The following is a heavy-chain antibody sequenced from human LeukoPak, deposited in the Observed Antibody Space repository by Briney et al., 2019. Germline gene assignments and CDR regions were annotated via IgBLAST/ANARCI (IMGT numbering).Heavy chain of an antibody. Sequence: GGSLRLSCAASGFTFSSYSMNWVRQAPGKGLEWVSSISSSSSYIYYADSVKGRFTISRDNAKNSLYLQMNSLRAEDTAVYYCAREAVTIFGVVIITDAFDIWGQGTMVTVSS. D-gene: IGHD3-3*01. CDR1: GFTFSSYS. CDR2: ISSSSSYI. V-gene: IGHV3-21*01. CDR3: AREAVTIFGVVIITDAFDI. J-gene: IGHJ3*02.